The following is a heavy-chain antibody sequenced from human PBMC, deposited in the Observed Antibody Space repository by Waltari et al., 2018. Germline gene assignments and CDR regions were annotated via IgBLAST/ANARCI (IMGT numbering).Heavy chain of an antibody. J-gene: IGHJ2*01. CDR3: ARVPRGDWYFDL. V-gene: IGHV3-30*01. Sequence: QVQLVESGGGVVQPGRSLRLSCAASGFTFSSYALHWVRQAPGKGLEWVAVISYDGSNKYYADSVKGRFTISRDNSKNTLYLQMNSLRAEDTAVYYCARVPRGDWYFDLWGHGTLVTVSS. CDR1: GFTFSSYA. CDR2: ISYDGSNK.